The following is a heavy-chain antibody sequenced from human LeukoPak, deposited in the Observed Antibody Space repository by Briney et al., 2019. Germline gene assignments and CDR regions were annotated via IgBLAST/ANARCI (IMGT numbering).Heavy chain of an antibody. V-gene: IGHV1-69*05. CDR3: ATERCSSTSCYTNY. CDR2: IIPIFGTA. CDR1: GGTFSSYA. Sequence: GSSVKVSCKASGGTFSSYAISWVRQAPGQGLEWMGRIIPIFGTANYAQKFQGRVTITTDESTSTAYMELSSLRSEDTAVYYCATERCSSTSCYTNYWGQGTLVTVSS. J-gene: IGHJ4*02. D-gene: IGHD2-2*02.